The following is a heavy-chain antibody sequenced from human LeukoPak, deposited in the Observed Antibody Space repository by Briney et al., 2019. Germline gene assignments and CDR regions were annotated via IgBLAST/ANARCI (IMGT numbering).Heavy chain of an antibody. V-gene: IGHV3-30*18. CDR2: ISYDGSDK. D-gene: IGHD1-26*01. CDR1: GFTFSSYG. J-gene: IGHJ4*02. CDR3: AKRGAIVGVTDLKGYLDY. Sequence: GGSLRLSCAASGFTFSSYGMHWVRQAPGKGLEWVAVISYDGSDKYYADSVKGRFTISRDNSKNTLYLQMDSLRAEDTAVYYCAKRGAIVGVTDLKGYLDYWGQGTLVTVSS.